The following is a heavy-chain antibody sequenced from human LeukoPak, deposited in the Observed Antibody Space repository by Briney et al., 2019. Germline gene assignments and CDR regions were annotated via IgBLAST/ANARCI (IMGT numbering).Heavy chain of an antibody. V-gene: IGHV4-34*01. CDR2: INHSGST. CDR3: AVGTVYYYYYMDV. D-gene: IGHD4-11*01. CDR1: GGSFSGYY. Sequence: SETLSLTCAVYGGSFSGYYWSWIRQPPGKGLEWIGEINHSGSTNYNPSLKSRVTISVGTSKNQFSLKLSSVTAADTAVYYCAVGTVYYYYYMDVWGKGTTVTVSS. J-gene: IGHJ6*03.